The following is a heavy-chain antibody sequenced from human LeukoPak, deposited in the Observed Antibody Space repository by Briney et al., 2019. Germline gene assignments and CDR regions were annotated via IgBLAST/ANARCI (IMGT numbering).Heavy chain of an antibody. V-gene: IGHV4-4*07. CDR2: IYTSGST. CDR3: ARDDYDSSGYRFDY. CDR1: GGSISSYY. D-gene: IGHD3-22*01. J-gene: IGHJ4*02. Sequence: SETLSLTCTVSGGSISSYYWSWIRRPAGKGLEWIGRIYTSGSTNYNPSLKSRVTMSVDTSKNQFSLKLSSVTAADTAVYYCARDDYDSSGYRFDYWGQGTLVTVSS.